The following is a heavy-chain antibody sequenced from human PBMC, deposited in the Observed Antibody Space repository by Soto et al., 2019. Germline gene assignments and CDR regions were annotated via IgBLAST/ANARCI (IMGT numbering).Heavy chain of an antibody. D-gene: IGHD2-2*01. CDR1: GYTFTNYD. J-gene: IGHJ5*02. Sequence: GASVKVSCKASGYTFTNYDINWVRQATGQGLEWMGWMNPNSGNTGYAQKFQGRVTMTRNTSISTAYMELSSLRSEDTAVYYCARDLSRFCSCTSCPVRLGGDNWFDPWGQGTLVTVSS. V-gene: IGHV1-8*01. CDR2: MNPNSGNT. CDR3: ARDLSRFCSCTSCPVRLGGDNWFDP.